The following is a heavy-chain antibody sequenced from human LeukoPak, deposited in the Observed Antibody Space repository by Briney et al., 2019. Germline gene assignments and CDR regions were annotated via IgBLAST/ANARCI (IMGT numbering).Heavy chain of an antibody. Sequence: GGSLRLSCAASGFTFSSYSMNWVRQAPGKGLVWVSRIYVDGRTTNYADSVKGRFTISRDNAKNTVYLEMNSLSVEDTATYYCIRDFRSADLWGQGTLVTVTS. J-gene: IGHJ5*02. CDR3: IRDFRSADL. CDR1: GFTFSSYS. V-gene: IGHV3-74*01. CDR2: IYVDGRTT.